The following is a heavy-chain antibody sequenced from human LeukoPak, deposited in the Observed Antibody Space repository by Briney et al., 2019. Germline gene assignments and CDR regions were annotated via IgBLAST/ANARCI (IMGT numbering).Heavy chain of an antibody. CDR3: ASRLDYSNYFDY. V-gene: IGHV3-23*01. Sequence: GGSLRLSCAAYGFTFSSYAMSWVRQAPGKGLEWVSAISGSGGSTYYADSVKGRFTISRDNSKNTLYLQMNSLRAEDTAVYYCASRLDYSNYFDYWGQGTLVTVSS. D-gene: IGHD4-11*01. CDR2: ISGSGGST. J-gene: IGHJ4*02. CDR1: GFTFSSYA.